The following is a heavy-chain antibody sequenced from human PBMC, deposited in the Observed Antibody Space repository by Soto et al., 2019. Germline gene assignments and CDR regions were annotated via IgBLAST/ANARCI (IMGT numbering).Heavy chain of an antibody. CDR3: AKLTAAGTRYYYYGMDV. CDR1: GYTFTSYG. Sequence: QVQLVQSGAEVKKPGASVKVSCKASGYTFTSYGISWVRQAPGQGLEWMGWISAYNGNTNYAQKLQGRVTMTTDTSTSTAYMELRSLRSDDTAVCYCAKLTAAGTRYYYYGMDVWGQGTTVTVSS. CDR2: ISAYNGNT. J-gene: IGHJ6*02. V-gene: IGHV1-18*01. D-gene: IGHD6-13*01.